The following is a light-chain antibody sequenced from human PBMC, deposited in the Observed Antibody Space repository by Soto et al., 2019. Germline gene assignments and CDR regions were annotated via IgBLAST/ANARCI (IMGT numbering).Light chain of an antibody. CDR1: QGISSY. CDR2: AAS. CDR3: QQLNSYPIT. J-gene: IGKJ5*01. Sequence: DIQLTQSPSFLSASVGDRVTITCRASQGISSYLAWYQQKPGKAPKLLIYAASTLQSGVPSRFSGSGSGTEFTLTISSLQPEDVATYYCQQLNSYPITFSQGTRLEIK. V-gene: IGKV1-9*01.